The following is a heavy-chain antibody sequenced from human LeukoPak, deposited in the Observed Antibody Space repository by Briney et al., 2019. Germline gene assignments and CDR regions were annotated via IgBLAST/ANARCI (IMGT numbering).Heavy chain of an antibody. Sequence: SETLSLTCAVYGGSFSGYYWSWIRQPPGKGLEWIGEINHSGSTNYNPSLKSRVTISVDTSKNQFSLKLSSVTAADTAVYYCARAVPDYDILTGYLAPIDAFDIWGQGTMVTVSS. D-gene: IGHD3-9*01. J-gene: IGHJ3*02. CDR2: INHSGST. CDR1: GGSFSGYY. V-gene: IGHV4-34*01. CDR3: ARAVPDYDILTGYLAPIDAFDI.